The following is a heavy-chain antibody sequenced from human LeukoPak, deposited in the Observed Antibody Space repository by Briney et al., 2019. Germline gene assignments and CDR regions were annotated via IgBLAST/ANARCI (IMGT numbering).Heavy chain of an antibody. CDR1: GYTFTGYY. D-gene: IGHD3-10*01. V-gene: IGHV1-2*02. CDR2: INPNSGGT. J-gene: IGHJ6*03. Sequence: ASVKVSCKASGYTFTGYYMHWVRQAPGQGLEWMGWINPNSGGTNYAQKFQGRVTMTRDTSISTAYMELSRLRSDDTAGYYCARVSAYYYGSGSYYDYYYYMDVWGKGTTVTVSS. CDR3: ARVSAYYYGSGSYYDYYYYMDV.